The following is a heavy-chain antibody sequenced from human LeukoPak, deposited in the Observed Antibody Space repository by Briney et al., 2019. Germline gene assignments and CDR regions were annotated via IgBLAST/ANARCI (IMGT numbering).Heavy chain of an antibody. CDR3: ARGPTTYYYDSSGYYPYYFDY. V-gene: IGHV4-59*01. CDR2: IYYSGTT. Sequence: SETLSLTCTVSGGSISSYYWSWIRQPPGKGLEWIGYIYYSGTTNYNPSLKSRVTISVDTSKNQFSLKLSSVTAADTAVYYCARGPTTYYYDSSGYYPYYFDYWGQGTQVTVSS. CDR1: GGSISSYY. J-gene: IGHJ4*02. D-gene: IGHD3-22*01.